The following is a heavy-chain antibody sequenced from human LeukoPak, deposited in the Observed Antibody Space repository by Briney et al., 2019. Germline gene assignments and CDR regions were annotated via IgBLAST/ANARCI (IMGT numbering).Heavy chain of an antibody. J-gene: IGHJ4*02. D-gene: IGHD6-13*01. CDR3: AREAIAAAGTFDY. CDR2: INPNSGGT. Sequence: ASVKVSCKASGYTFTGYYMHWVRQAPGQGLEWTGWINPNSGGTNYAQKFQGRVTMTRDTSISTAYMELSRLRSDDTAVYYCAREAIAAAGTFDYWGQGTLVTVSS. CDR1: GYTFTGYY. V-gene: IGHV1-2*02.